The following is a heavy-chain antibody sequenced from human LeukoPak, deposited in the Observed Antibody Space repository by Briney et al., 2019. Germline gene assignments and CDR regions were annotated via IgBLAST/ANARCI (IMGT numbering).Heavy chain of an antibody. Sequence: PGGSLRLSCAASGFTFSTYGMHWVRQAPGKGLEWVAVISYDGITKYYADSVKGRFTIPRDNSKNTLSLQMSSLRAEDTAVYYCAKYSSRNYYGMDVWGQGTTVTVSS. J-gene: IGHJ6*02. D-gene: IGHD1-26*01. CDR2: ISYDGITK. CDR1: GFTFSTYG. CDR3: AKYSSRNYYGMDV. V-gene: IGHV3-30*18.